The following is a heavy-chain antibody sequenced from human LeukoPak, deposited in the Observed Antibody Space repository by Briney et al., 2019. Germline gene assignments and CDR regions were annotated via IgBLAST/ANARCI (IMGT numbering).Heavy chain of an antibody. V-gene: IGHV1-69*05. CDR1: GGTFSDYA. Sequence: ASVKVSCKVSGGTFSDYALSWVRQAPGQGLEWIGGSIPMFGTSNYAQKFQGRVTLTTDESTGTAYMELNSPTSADTAVYYCARGSLPTSMRWFDPWGQGTLVTVSS. D-gene: IGHD2/OR15-2a*01. CDR3: ARGSLPTSMRWFDP. CDR2: SIPMFGTS. J-gene: IGHJ5*02.